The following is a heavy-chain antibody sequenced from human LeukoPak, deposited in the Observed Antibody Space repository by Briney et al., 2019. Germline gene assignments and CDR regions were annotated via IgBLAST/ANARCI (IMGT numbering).Heavy chain of an antibody. Sequence: PSETLSLTCTVSGGSISSSSYYWGWIRQPPGKGLEWIGSIYYSGSTYYNPSLKSRVTISVDTSKNQFSLKLSSVTAADTAVYYCARRYYDSTLGHYYFDYWGQGTLVTVSS. CDR1: GGSISSSSYY. CDR2: IYYSGST. J-gene: IGHJ4*02. CDR3: ARRYYDSTLGHYYFDY. D-gene: IGHD3-22*01. V-gene: IGHV4-39*07.